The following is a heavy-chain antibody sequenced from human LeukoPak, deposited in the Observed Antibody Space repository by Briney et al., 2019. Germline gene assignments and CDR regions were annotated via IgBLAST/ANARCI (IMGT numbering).Heavy chain of an antibody. CDR3: AKNKYYDSSGYPFPYFDY. Sequence: GGSLRLSCAASGFTFSSYSMNWVRQAPGKGLEWVSSISSSSSYIYYADSVKGRFTISRDNSKNTLYLQMNSLRAEDTAVYYCAKNKYYDSSGYPFPYFDYWGQGTLVTVSS. CDR2: ISSSSSYI. CDR1: GFTFSSYS. D-gene: IGHD3-22*01. V-gene: IGHV3-21*04. J-gene: IGHJ4*02.